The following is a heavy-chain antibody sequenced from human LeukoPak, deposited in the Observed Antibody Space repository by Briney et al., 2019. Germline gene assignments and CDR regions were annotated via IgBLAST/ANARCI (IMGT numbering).Heavy chain of an antibody. Sequence: GGSLRLSCAASGFTFSSYAMSWVRQAPGEGLEWVSAVSGSGRSTYYADSVKGRFTISRDNSKNTLYLQMNSLRAEDTAVYYCAKDHDSYFDYWGQGTLVTVSS. CDR3: AKDHDSYFDY. CDR2: VSGSGRST. CDR1: GFTFSSYA. J-gene: IGHJ4*02. D-gene: IGHD3-16*01. V-gene: IGHV3-23*01.